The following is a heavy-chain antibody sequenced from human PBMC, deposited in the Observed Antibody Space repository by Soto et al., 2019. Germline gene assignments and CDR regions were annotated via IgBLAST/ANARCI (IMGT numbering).Heavy chain of an antibody. CDR3: ARLEGLATISYSFDF. J-gene: IGHJ4*02. Sequence: QLQLQESGPGLVKPSETLSLTCSVSGDSINSDKYYWGWIRQPPGKGLEWIGSIYYRGNTYYNPSLHTRFTISLDKSKSQFSLKLNSETAADSAVYFCARLEGLATISYSFDFWGQGALVTVSS. D-gene: IGHD3-9*01. V-gene: IGHV4-39*01. CDR1: GDSINSDKYY. CDR2: IYYRGNT.